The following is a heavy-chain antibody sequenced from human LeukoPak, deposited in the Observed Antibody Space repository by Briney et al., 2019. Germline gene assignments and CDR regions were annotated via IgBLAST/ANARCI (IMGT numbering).Heavy chain of an antibody. CDR2: INPNSGST. V-gene: IGHV1-46*01. Sequence: ASVKVSCKASGYTFTGYYMHWVRQAPGQGLEWMGRINPNSGSTSYAQKFQGRVTMTRDTSTSTVYMELSSLRSEDTAVYYCARVGGYCNGGSCYFDYWGQGTLVTVSS. CDR3: ARVGGYCNGGSCYFDY. J-gene: IGHJ4*02. CDR1: GYTFTGYY. D-gene: IGHD2-15*01.